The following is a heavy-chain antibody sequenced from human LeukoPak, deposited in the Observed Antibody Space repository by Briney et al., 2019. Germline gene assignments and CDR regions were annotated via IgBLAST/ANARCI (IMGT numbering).Heavy chain of an antibody. Sequence: GGSLRLSCVGSGITISNYWMHWVRQAPGTGLVWVSRIHPDGSITTYADSVKGRFTISRDNAKNTLYLQMNSLRAEDTAVYYCAPQQTYSPYNWFDPWGQGTLVTVSS. CDR2: IHPDGSIT. V-gene: IGHV3-74*03. CDR3: APQQTYSPYNWFDP. J-gene: IGHJ5*02. CDR1: GITISNYW. D-gene: IGHD5-12*01.